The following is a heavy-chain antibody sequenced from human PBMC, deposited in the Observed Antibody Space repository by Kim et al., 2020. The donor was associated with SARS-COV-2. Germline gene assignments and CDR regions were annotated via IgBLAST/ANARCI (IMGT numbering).Heavy chain of an antibody. D-gene: IGHD1-1*01. CDR3: ARDPDDNGVDV. CDR2: IQSDGTT. J-gene: IGHJ6*02. CDR1: GFTFNNKY. Sequence: GGSLRLSCAASGFTFNNKYMNWVRQAPGKGLEWVSVIQSDGTTYYADAVRGRFTFSRDSSKNTLYLQMNSLRAEDTAVYYCARDPDDNGVDVWSLGTTVT. V-gene: IGHV3-53*01.